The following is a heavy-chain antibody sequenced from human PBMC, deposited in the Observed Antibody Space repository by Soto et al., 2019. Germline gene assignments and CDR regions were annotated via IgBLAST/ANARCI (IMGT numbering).Heavy chain of an antibody. CDR2: IYSGGST. CDR3: ARRLRYYGMDV. CDR1: GFTVSSNY. V-gene: IGHV3-53*01. J-gene: IGHJ6*02. Sequence: PGGSLRLSXAASGFTVSSNYMSWVRQAPGKGLEWVSVIYSGGSTYYADSVKGRFTISRDNSKNTLYLQMNSLRAEDTAVYYCARRLRYYGMDVWGQGTTVTVSS. D-gene: IGHD4-17*01.